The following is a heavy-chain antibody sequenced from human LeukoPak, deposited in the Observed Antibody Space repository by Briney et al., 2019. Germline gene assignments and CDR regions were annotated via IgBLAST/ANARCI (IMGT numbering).Heavy chain of an antibody. CDR2: IYTSGST. CDR3: ARVYCSGGSCHSPYYYYYMDV. J-gene: IGHJ6*03. CDR1: GGSISSYY. D-gene: IGHD2-15*01. V-gene: IGHV4-4*07. Sequence: PSETLSLTCTVSGGSISSYYWSWIRQPAGKGLEWIGRIYTSGSTNYNPSLKSRVTMSVDTSKNQFSLKLSSVTAADTAVYYCARVYCSGGSCHSPYYYYYMDVWGKGTTVTVSS.